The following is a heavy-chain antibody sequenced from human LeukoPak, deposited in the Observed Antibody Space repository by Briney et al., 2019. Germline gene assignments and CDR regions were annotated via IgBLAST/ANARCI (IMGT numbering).Heavy chain of an antibody. CDR2: ISYDGSNK. Sequence: GGSLRLSCAASGFTFSSYGMHWVRQAPGKGLEWVAVISYDGSNKYYADSVKGRVNISRDNSKNTLYLQMNSLRAEDTAVYYCAKDGADVWGGAFDIWGQGTMVTVSS. V-gene: IGHV3-30*18. J-gene: IGHJ3*02. CDR1: GFTFSSYG. CDR3: AKDGADVWGGAFDI. D-gene: IGHD3-16*01.